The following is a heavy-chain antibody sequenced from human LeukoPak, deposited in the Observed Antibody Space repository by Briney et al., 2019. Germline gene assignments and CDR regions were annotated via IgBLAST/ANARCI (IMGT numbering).Heavy chain of an antibody. CDR1: GGPISSYY. CDR2: IYYSGST. Sequence: AETLSLTCTVSGGPISSYYWSWIRQPPGKGLEWIGYIYYSGSTNYNPSLKSRVTISVDTSKYQFSLKLSSVTAADTAVYYCARVAFYHGMDVWGQGTTVTVSS. V-gene: IGHV4-59*01. D-gene: IGHD2/OR15-2a*01. J-gene: IGHJ6*02. CDR3: ARVAFYHGMDV.